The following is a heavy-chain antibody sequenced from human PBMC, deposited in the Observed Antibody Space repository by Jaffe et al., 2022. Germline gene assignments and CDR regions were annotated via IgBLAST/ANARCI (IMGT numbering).Heavy chain of an antibody. CDR2: INHSGST. CDR1: GGSFSGYY. Sequence: QVQLQQWGAGLLKPSETLSLTCAVYGGSFSGYYWSWIRQPPGKGLEWIGEINHSGSTNYNPSLKSRVTISVDTSKNQFSLKLSSVTAADTAVYYCARGRSQYYYGSGSLNKFDYWGQGTLVTVSS. J-gene: IGHJ4*02. CDR3: ARGRSQYYYGSGSLNKFDY. V-gene: IGHV4-34*01. D-gene: IGHD3-10*01.